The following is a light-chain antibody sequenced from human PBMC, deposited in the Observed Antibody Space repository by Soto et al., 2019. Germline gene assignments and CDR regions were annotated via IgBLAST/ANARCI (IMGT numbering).Light chain of an antibody. CDR3: HQRQYWPPIP. CDR2: DAS. J-gene: IGKJ5*01. CDR1: LSVSVY. Sequence: VVLTQSPAPLSLSPGERATLSCRTSLSVSVYLDWYHQKPAQAPRLLISDASTSATGIPARFSSSGCATAFTLPTSSLEPEDFAVYYCHQRQYWPPIPFGQGTRLEIK. V-gene: IGKV3-11*01.